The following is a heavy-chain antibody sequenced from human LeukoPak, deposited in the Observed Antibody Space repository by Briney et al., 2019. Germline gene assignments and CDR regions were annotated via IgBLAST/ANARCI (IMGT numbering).Heavy chain of an antibody. Sequence: PGGSLRVSCAASGFSFRSYAMSWVRQAPGKGLEWVSTVTGGAVATYYADSVRGRQTISRDDSKNTLYLQMNSLRAEDTEVYYCARDSPLKGYNSGWASNSFDFWGQGTLVTVSS. CDR2: VTGGAVAT. V-gene: IGHV3-23*01. J-gene: IGHJ4*02. CDR1: GFSFRSYA. CDR3: ARDSPLKGYNSGWASNSFDF. D-gene: IGHD6-19*01.